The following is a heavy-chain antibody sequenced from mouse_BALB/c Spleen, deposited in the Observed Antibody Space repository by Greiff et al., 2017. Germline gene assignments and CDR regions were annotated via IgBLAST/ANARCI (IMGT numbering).Heavy chain of an antibody. CDR1: GYTFTSYW. J-gene: IGHJ2*01. Sequence: LQQPGSELVRPGASVKLSCKASGYTFTSYWMHWVKQRPGQGLEWIGNIYPGSGSTNYDEKFKSKATLTVDTSSSTAYMQLSSLTSEDSAVYYCTRGNDYDASYFDYWGQGTTLTVAS. CDR2: IYPGSGST. D-gene: IGHD2-4*01. V-gene: IGHV1S22*01. CDR3: TRGNDYDASYFDY.